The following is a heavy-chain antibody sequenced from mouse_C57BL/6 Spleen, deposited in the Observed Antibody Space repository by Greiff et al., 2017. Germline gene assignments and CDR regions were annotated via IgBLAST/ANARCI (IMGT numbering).Heavy chain of an antibody. CDR1: GYAFTNYL. D-gene: IGHD3-3*01. Sequence: QVHVKQSGAELVRPGTSVKVSCKASGYAFTNYLIEWVKQRPGQGLEWIGVINPGSGGTNYNEKFKGKATLTADKSSSTAYMQLSSLTSEDSAVYFCARSLYAQLGYFDVWGTGTTVTVSS. V-gene: IGHV1-54*01. J-gene: IGHJ1*03. CDR3: ARSLYAQLGYFDV. CDR2: INPGSGGT.